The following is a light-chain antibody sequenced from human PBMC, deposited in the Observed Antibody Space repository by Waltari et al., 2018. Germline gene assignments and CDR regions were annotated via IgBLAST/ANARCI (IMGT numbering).Light chain of an antibody. V-gene: IGLV3-21*04. CDR1: NIGRKG. Sequence: SYVLTQPPSVSVAPGKTARIACGGDNIGRKGVHRYQQKSGQAPILIIYYDSDRTSGIPERFSGSDSGNTATLTISRVEAGDEADYYCHVWDRSNGQYVFGPGTKVTVL. CDR2: YDS. CDR3: HVWDRSNGQYV. J-gene: IGLJ1*01.